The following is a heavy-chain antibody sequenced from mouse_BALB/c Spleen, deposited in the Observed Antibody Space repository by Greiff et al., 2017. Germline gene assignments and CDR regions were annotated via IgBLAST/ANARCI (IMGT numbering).Heavy chain of an antibody. CDR1: GYSITSDYA. V-gene: IGHV3-2*02. CDR3: ARSRGYYRSYFDY. D-gene: IGHD2-14*01. CDR2: ISYSGST. Sequence: EVMLVESGPGLVKPSQSLSLTCTVTGYSITSDYAWNWIRQFPGNKLEWMGYISYSGSTSYNPSLKSRISITRDTSKNQFFLQLNSVTTEDTATYYCARSRGYYRSYFDYWGQGTTLTVSS. J-gene: IGHJ2*01.